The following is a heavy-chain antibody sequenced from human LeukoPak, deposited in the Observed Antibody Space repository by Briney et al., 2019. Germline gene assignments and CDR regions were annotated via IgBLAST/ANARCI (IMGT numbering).Heavy chain of an antibody. D-gene: IGHD4/OR15-4a*01. V-gene: IGHV3-73*01. CDR1: GFTFSGSA. Sequence: GGSLKLSCAASGFTFSGSAMHWVRQAPGKGLEWVGRIRSEANSYATAYGESVKGRFTFSRDDSKDTAYLQMDSLQTEDTAVYYCAGANLDYYGMDVWGQGTTVTVSS. J-gene: IGHJ6*02. CDR2: IRSEANSYAT. CDR3: AGANLDYYGMDV.